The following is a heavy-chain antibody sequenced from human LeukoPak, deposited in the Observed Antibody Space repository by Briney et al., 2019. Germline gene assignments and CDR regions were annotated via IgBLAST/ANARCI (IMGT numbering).Heavy chain of an antibody. CDR3: AKGRGTGTYYYDY. Sequence: GGSLRLSCAASGFTFATYAMGWVRQAPGKGLEWVAALSGSGISTYYADSVKGRFTISRDNSENTLHLQMTGLKAEDTAFYFCAKGRGTGTYYYDYRGRGTLVTVSS. V-gene: IGHV3-23*01. CDR2: LSGSGIST. CDR1: GFTFATYA. J-gene: IGHJ4*02. D-gene: IGHD3/OR15-3a*01.